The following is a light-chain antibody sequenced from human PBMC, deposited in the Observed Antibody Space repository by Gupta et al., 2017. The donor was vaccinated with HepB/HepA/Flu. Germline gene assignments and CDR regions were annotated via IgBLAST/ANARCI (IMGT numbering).Light chain of an antibody. CDR1: QSISSY. J-gene: IGKJ4*01. Sequence: EIPMIQSPSSLSASVGDRVTITCRASQSISSYLNWYQQKPGKAPNLLIYAASSVQSGVPSRFSGSGSGTDFALTISSLQPEDFATYYCQQRYTAPLTFGGGTKVEIK. V-gene: IGKV1-39*01. CDR3: QQRYTAPLT. CDR2: AAS.